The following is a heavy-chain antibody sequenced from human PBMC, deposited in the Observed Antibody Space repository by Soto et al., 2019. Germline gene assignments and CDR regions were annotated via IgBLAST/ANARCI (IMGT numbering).Heavy chain of an antibody. CDR2: IYSGGST. CDR3: ARDQVRGDYTY. D-gene: IGHD4-17*01. V-gene: IGHV3-66*01. J-gene: IGHJ4*02. CDR1: GFTVSSNY. Sequence: RGSLRLSCAASGFTVSSNYMSWVRQAPGKGLEWVSVIYSGGSTYYADSVKGRFTISRDNSKNTLYLQMNSLRAEDTAVYYCARDQVRGDYTYWGQGTLVTVSS.